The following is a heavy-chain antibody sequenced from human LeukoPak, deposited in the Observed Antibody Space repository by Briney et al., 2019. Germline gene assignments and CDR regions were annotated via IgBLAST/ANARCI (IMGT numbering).Heavy chain of an antibody. D-gene: IGHD2-15*01. J-gene: IGHJ3*02. Sequence: GGSLRPSCAASGFTLSTYEMTWVRQAPGKGLEWVSFISSSTSHTFYADSVKGRFTIFRDTAKNSLYLQMNNLRGEDTALYYCARDVSSSTRAFDIWGQGTMVAVS. V-gene: IGHV3-48*03. CDR3: ARDVSSSTRAFDI. CDR2: ISSSTSHT. CDR1: GFTLSTYE.